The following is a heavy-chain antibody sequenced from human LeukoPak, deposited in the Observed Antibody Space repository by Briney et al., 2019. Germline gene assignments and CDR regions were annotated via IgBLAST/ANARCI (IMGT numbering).Heavy chain of an antibody. CDR3: ARVVRSLEWSYWFDP. V-gene: IGHV1-69*01. J-gene: IGHJ5*02. CDR2: IIPIFGTA. CDR1: GGTFSSYA. Sequence: GASVKVSCKASGGTFSSYAISWVRQAPGQGLEWMGGIIPIFGTANYAQKFQGRVTITADESTSTAYMELSSLRSEDTAVYYCARVVRSLEWSYWFDPWGQGTLVTVSS. D-gene: IGHD3-3*01.